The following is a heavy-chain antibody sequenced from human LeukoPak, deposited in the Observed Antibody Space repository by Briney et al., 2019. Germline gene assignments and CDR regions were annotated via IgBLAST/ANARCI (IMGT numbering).Heavy chain of an antibody. CDR1: GFTFYDYG. J-gene: IGHJ6*02. CDR3: AAVAGRGYYYYGMDV. V-gene: IGHV3-20*01. D-gene: IGHD6-19*01. Sequence: GGSLRLSCAASGFTFYDYGMSWVRQAPGKGLEWVSGINWNSGSTGYADSVKGRFTISRDNAKNSLYLQMNSLRAEDTALYHCAAVAGRGYYYYGMDVWGQGTTVTVSS. CDR2: INWNSGST.